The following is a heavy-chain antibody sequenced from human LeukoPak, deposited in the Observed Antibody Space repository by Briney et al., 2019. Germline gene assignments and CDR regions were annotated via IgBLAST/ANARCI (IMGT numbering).Heavy chain of an antibody. J-gene: IGHJ4*02. CDR1: GYTFTGYY. CDR2: INPNSGGT. CDR3: ARAFFNSGFDY. D-gene: IGHD3-3*02. V-gene: IGHV1-2*02. Sequence: VKVSCKASGYTFTGYYMHWVRQAPGQGLEWMGWINPNSGGTNYAQKFQGRVTMTRDTSITTVYMELSSLTSDDSAVYYCARAFFNSGFDYWGQGTLVTVSS.